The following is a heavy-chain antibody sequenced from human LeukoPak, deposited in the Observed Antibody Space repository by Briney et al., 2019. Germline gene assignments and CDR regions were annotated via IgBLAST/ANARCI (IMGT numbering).Heavy chain of an antibody. CDR3: ARNRKWELGRSGYYYYYMDV. J-gene: IGHJ6*03. CDR2: IYCSGST. Sequence: SETLSLTCTVSGGSISSSSYYWGWIRQPPGKGLEWIGCIYCSGSTYYNPSLKSRVTISVDTSKNQFSLKLSSVTAADTAVYYCARNRKWELGRSGYYYYYMDVWGKGTTVTVSS. D-gene: IGHD1-26*01. V-gene: IGHV4-39*07. CDR1: GGSISSSSYY.